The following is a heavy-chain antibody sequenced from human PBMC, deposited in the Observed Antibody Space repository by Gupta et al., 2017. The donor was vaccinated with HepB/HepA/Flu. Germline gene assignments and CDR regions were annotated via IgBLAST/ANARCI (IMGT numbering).Heavy chain of an antibody. D-gene: IGHD3-9*01. V-gene: IGHV1-69*04. J-gene: IGHJ4*02. Sequence: QVQLVQSGAEVKKPGSSVKVSCKASAGTFSSYAISWVRQAPGQGLEWMGRIIPIIGIANYAQKFQGRVTITADKSTSTAYMELSSLRSEDTAVYYCARDFKDWLLCNWGQGTLVTVSS. CDR1: AGTFSSYA. CDR3: ARDFKDWLLCN. CDR2: IIPIIGIA.